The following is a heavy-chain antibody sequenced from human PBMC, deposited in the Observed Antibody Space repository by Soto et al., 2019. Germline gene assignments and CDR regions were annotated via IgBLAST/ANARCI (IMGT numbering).Heavy chain of an antibody. CDR3: ARMGYCISTSCYSTSFAP. J-gene: IGHJ5*02. CDR1: GFSLSNARMG. Sequence: QVTLKESGPVLVKPTETLTLTCTVSGFSLSNARMGVSWIRQPPGKALEWLAHIFSNDEKSYSTSLKSRLTTSNDPSKRQVVLTIPNMDPVDTATYYCARMGYCISTSCYSTSFAPWGQGTLVTVSS. D-gene: IGHD2-2*01. V-gene: IGHV2-26*01. CDR2: IFSNDEK.